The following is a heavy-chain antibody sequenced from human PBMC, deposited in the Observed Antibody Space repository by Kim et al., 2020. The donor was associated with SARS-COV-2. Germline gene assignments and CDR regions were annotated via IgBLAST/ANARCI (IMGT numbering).Heavy chain of an antibody. CDR3: ARDPPSYDSSGYSPDY. J-gene: IGHJ4*02. D-gene: IGHD3-22*01. CDR2: ISSSSSYI. CDR1: GFTFSSYS. V-gene: IGHV3-21*01. Sequence: GGSLRLSCAASGFTFSSYSMNWVRQAPGKGLEWVSSISSSSSYIYYADSVKGRFTISRDNAKNSLYLQMNSLRAEDTAVYYCARDPPSYDSSGYSPDYWGQGTLITVSS.